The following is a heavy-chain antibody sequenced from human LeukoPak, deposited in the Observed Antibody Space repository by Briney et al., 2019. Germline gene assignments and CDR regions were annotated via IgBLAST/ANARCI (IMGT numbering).Heavy chain of an antibody. CDR3: ARAIAVAGTNAFDI. J-gene: IGHJ3*02. CDR1: GFTFSSYS. D-gene: IGHD6-19*01. V-gene: IGHV3-21*01. Sequence: SGGSLRLSCAASGFTFSSYSMNWVRQAPGKGLEWVSSISSSSSYIYYADSVKGRFTISRDNAKNSLYPQMNSLRAEDTAVYYCARAIAVAGTNAFDIWGQGTMVTVSS. CDR2: ISSSSSYI.